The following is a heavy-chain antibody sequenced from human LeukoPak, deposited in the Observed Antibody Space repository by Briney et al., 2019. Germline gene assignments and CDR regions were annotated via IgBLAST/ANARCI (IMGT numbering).Heavy chain of an antibody. D-gene: IGHD4-17*01. CDR1: GGSISGSY. V-gene: IGHV4-59*01. CDR2: MYNSGST. Sequence: SETLSLACSVSGGSISGSYWSWIRQPPGKGLEWIAYMYNSGSTNCNPSLKSRVTISIDTSKNQFSLKLSSLTAADTAIYYCARGIESYGDYGYWGQGILVTVSS. J-gene: IGHJ4*02. CDR3: ARGIESYGDYGY.